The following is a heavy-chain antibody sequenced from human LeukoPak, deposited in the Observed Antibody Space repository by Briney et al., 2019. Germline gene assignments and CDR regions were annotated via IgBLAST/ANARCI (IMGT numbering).Heavy chain of an antibody. CDR1: GFSFSSYS. CDR2: ISSSSSYI. D-gene: IGHD3-10*01. Sequence: PGGSLRLSCAASGFSFSSYSMNWVRQAPGKGLEWGSSISSSSSYIYYADSVKGRFTISRDNAKNSLYLQMNSLRAEDTAVYYCARQRGNWFDSWGQGTLVTVSS. J-gene: IGHJ5*01. V-gene: IGHV3-21*01. CDR3: ARQRGNWFDS.